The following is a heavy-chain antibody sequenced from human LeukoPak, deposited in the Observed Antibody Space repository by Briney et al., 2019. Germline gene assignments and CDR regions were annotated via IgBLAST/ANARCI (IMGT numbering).Heavy chain of an antibody. D-gene: IGHD1-26*01. CDR2: IYYSGNT. CDR3: ARPSSSGSYYY. V-gene: IGHV4-59*01. J-gene: IGHJ4*02. CDR1: GGSISSYY. Sequence: SETLSLTCTVSGGSISSYYWSWIRQPPGKGLEWIGYIYYSGNTNYNPSLKSRVTISVDTSKNQFSLKLSSVTAADTAVYYCARPSSSGSYYYWGQGTLVTVS.